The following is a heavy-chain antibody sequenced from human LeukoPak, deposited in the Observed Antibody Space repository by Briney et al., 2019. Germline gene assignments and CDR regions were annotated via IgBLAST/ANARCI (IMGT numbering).Heavy chain of an antibody. CDR3: ARDPPYYDSSGPAYFQH. V-gene: IGHV3-11*04. Sequence: GSLRLSCAASGFTFSDYYMSWIRQAPGKGLEWVSYISSSGSTIYYADSVKGRFTISRDNAKDSLYLQMNSLRAEDTAVYYCARDPPYYDSSGPAYFQHWGQGTLVTVSS. J-gene: IGHJ1*01. CDR1: GFTFSDYY. CDR2: ISSSGSTI. D-gene: IGHD3-22*01.